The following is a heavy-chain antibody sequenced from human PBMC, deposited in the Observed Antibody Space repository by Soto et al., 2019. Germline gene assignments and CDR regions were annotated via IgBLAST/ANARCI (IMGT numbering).Heavy chain of an antibody. J-gene: IGHJ4*02. CDR2: IYYSGST. CDR3: ARVRRHCTNGVCYEVYDY. V-gene: IGHV4-59*01. Sequence: SETLSLTCTVSGCSISSYYWSWIRQRPGKGLEWIGYIYYSGSTNYNPSLKSRVTISVDTSKNQFSLKLSSVTAADTAVYYCARVRRHCTNGVCYEVYDYWGQGTLVTVSS. D-gene: IGHD2-8*01. CDR1: GCSISSYY.